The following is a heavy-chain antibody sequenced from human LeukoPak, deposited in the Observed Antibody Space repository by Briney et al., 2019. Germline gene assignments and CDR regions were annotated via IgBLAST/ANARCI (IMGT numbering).Heavy chain of an antibody. Sequence: GESLKIPCKVSGYSFSTQWIGWVRQMPRKGLEWMGIIYTGDSDGRYSPSFQGQVTISADKSISTAYLQWSSLKASDTAMYYCTLRSGIDDAYDIWGQGTLVTVSS. D-gene: IGHD1-26*01. CDR1: GYSFSTQW. V-gene: IGHV5-51*01. CDR2: IYTGDSDG. J-gene: IGHJ3*02. CDR3: TLRSGIDDAYDI.